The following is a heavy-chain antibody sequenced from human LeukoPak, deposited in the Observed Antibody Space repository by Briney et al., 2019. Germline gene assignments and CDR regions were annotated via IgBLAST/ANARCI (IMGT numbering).Heavy chain of an antibody. D-gene: IGHD3-10*01. CDR3: ARFGLNNELYYYGSGSCPPRASTYNWFDP. J-gene: IGHJ5*02. CDR1: GYTFTSYG. CDR2: ISAYNGKT. Sequence: GASVKVSCKASGYTFTSYGISRVRQAPGQGLEWMGWISAYNGKTNYAQKLQGRVTMTTDTSTSTAYMELRSLRSDDTAVYYCARFGLNNELYYYGSGSCPPRASTYNWFDPWGQGTLVTVSS. V-gene: IGHV1-18*01.